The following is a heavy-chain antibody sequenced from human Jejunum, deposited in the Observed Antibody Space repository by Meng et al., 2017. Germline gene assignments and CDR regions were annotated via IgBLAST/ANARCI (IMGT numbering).Heavy chain of an antibody. CDR2: AST. Sequence: VQLQESGPGLVRPSETLSLICAVSGGSVSSSGYQWGWIRQPPGKGLEWIGYASTNYNPSLKSRVTISVDTSKNQFSLKLTSVTAADTAVYYCARDHWGSLDYWGQGVLVTV. CDR3: ARDHWGSLDY. CDR1: GGSVSSSGYQ. V-gene: IGHV4-61*08. J-gene: IGHJ4*02. D-gene: IGHD7-27*01.